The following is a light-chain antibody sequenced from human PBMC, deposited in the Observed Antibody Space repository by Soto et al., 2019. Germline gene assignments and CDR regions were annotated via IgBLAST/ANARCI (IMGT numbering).Light chain of an antibody. Sequence: QSVLTQPPSVSGAPGQRVTISCTGSSSNIGAGYDVHWYQQLPGTAPKLLIYGNSNRPSGVPDRFSGSKSGTSASLAITGLQAEEEADYYCQSYDSSLSGPVVFGGGTQLTVL. CDR3: QSYDSSLSGPVV. V-gene: IGLV1-40*01. J-gene: IGLJ2*01. CDR2: GNS. CDR1: SSNIGAGYD.